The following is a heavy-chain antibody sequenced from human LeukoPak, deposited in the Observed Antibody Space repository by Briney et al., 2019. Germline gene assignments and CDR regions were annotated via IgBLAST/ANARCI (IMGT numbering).Heavy chain of an antibody. Sequence: PGGSLRLSCAASGFTFNNYAMSWVRQAPGKGLEWVSAITGSGGSTYYADFVKGRFTISRDNSKNTLYMQMNSLRAEDTAVYYCAKDVELRHFDWLLDFDYWGQGTLVTVSS. CDR2: ITGSGGST. CDR3: AKDVELRHFDWLLDFDY. CDR1: GFTFNNYA. D-gene: IGHD3-9*01. V-gene: IGHV3-23*01. J-gene: IGHJ4*02.